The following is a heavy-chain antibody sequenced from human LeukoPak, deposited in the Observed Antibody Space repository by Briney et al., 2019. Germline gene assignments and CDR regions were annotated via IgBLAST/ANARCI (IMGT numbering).Heavy chain of an antibody. V-gene: IGHV3-23*01. D-gene: IGHD1-1*01. Sequence: GGSLRLSCAASGFTFSNYVMSWVRQAPGKGLEWVSSIIGSGGRTYYADSVKGRFSISRDNSKNTVYVQMNSLRVEDTAVYYCARSIGTTGTGEDYWGQGTLVTVSS. CDR2: IIGSGGRT. J-gene: IGHJ4*02. CDR1: GFTFSNYV. CDR3: ARSIGTTGTGEDY.